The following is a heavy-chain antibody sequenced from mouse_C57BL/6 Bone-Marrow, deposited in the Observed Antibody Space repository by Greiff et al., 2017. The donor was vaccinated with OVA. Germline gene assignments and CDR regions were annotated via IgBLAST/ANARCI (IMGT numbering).Heavy chain of an antibody. Sequence: QVQLQQSGAELVKPGASVKLSCKASGYTFTSYWMHWVKQRPGQGLEWIGMIHPNSGSTNYNEKFKSKATLTVDKSSSTAYMQLSSLTSEDSAVYYGASRGFTTVRGRFDYWGQGTTLTVSA. D-gene: IGHD1-1*01. V-gene: IGHV1-64*01. CDR2: IHPNSGST. CDR1: GYTFTSYW. J-gene: IGHJ2*01. CDR3: ASRGFTTVRGRFDY.